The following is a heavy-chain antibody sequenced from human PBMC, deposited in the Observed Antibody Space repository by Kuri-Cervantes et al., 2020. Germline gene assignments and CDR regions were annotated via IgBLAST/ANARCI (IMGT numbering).Heavy chain of an antibody. D-gene: IGHD4-17*01. CDR2: INPSGGIA. V-gene: IGHV1-46*01. Sequence: ASVKVSCKASGYTFTSYYMHWVRQAPGQGLEWMGIINPSGGIASYAQKFQGRVTMTRDTSTSTVYMELSSLRSDDTAVYFCARVKSSYGDPTGSMDVWGQGTTVTVSS. J-gene: IGHJ6*02. CDR1: GYTFTSYY. CDR3: ARVKSSYGDPTGSMDV.